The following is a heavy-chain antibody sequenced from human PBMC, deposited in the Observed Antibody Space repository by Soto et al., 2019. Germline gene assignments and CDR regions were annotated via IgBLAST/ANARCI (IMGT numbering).Heavy chain of an antibody. CDR2: IYYSGST. J-gene: IGHJ5*02. D-gene: IGHD2-15*01. Sequence: QVQLQESGPGLVKPSQTLSLTCTVSGGSISSGDYYWSWIRQPPGKGLEWIGYIYYSGSTYYNPSRRSRVTISVQTSKNQFSLKRSYVTAADTAVYYCARFAVYCSGGSCYSWWFDPWGQGTLVTVSS. CDR1: GGSISSGDYY. V-gene: IGHV4-30-4*01. CDR3: ARFAVYCSGGSCYSWWFDP.